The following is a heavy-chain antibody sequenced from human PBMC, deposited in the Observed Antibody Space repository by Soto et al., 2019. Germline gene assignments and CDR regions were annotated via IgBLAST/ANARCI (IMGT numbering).Heavy chain of an antibody. CDR3: ARGWGRISDY. CDR1: GGSFSGYY. V-gene: IGHV4-34*01. J-gene: IGHJ4*02. Sequence: QVQLQQWGAGLLKPSETLSLTCAVYGGSFSGYYWSWIRQPPGKGLEWIGEINHSGRTNYNPSLKSRVTISVDTSKNQFSLKLSSVTAADTAVYYCARGWGRISDYWGQGALVAVSS. CDR2: INHSGRT. D-gene: IGHD7-27*01.